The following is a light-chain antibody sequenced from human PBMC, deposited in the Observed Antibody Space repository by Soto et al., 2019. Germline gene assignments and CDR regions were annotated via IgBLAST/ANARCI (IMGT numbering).Light chain of an antibody. CDR2: RTN. Sequence: QSVLTQPPSTSGTPGQRVTISCSGSSSNIGSNTVNWYQQFPGTAPKLLIYRTNQRSSGVPDRFSGSKSGTSASLAISGLQSEDEADYYCAAWDDILNGWLFGGGTKVTVL. CDR3: AAWDDILNGWL. V-gene: IGLV1-44*01. CDR1: SSNIGSNT. J-gene: IGLJ3*02.